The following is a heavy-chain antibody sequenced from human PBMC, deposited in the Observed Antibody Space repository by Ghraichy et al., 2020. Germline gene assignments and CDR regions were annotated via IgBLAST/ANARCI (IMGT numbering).Heavy chain of an antibody. J-gene: IGHJ6*02. CDR2: INSDGSST. Sequence: GGSLRLSCAASGFTFSSYWMHWFRQAPGKGLVWVSRINSDGSSTSYADSVKGRFTISRDNAKNTLYLQMNSLRAEDTAVYYCAREEGYYGMDVWGQGTTVTVSS. V-gene: IGHV3-74*01. CDR3: AREEGYYGMDV. CDR1: GFTFSSYW.